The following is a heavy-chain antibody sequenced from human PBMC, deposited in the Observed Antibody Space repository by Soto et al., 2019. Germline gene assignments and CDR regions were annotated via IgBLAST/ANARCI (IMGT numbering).Heavy chain of an antibody. Sequence: GGSLRLSCVVFGFIPSSYAMSWVRQAPGKGLEWVSGISGSGGATSYADSVKGRFTISRDNSKNTLYLQMNSLSAEDTAIYYCAKDAIMVSSSFNYFDFWGQGALVTVSS. CDR1: GFIPSSYA. D-gene: IGHD6-13*01. CDR3: AKDAIMVSSSFNYFDF. CDR2: ISGSGGAT. J-gene: IGHJ4*02. V-gene: IGHV3-23*01.